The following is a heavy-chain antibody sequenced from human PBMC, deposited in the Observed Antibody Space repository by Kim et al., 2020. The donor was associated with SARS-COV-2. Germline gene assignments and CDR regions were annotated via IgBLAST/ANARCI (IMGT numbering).Heavy chain of an antibody. D-gene: IGHD3-9*01. V-gene: IGHV1-2*06. Sequence: ASVKVSCKASGDTFATFHIHWVRQAPGQGLEWLGRVNANNGDTEYAQKFQGRVTMTRDTSISTAYMELSSLRSDDTAVFFCASQKRYFVSLPLDSWGQGT. J-gene: IGHJ4*02. CDR3: ASQKRYFVSLPLDS. CDR2: VNANNGDT. CDR1: GDTFATFH.